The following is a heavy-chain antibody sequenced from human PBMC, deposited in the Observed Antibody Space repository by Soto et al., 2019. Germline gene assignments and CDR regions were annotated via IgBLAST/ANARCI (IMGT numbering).Heavy chain of an antibody. Sequence: QVQLQQWGAGLLKPSETLSLTCAVYGGSFSGYYWSWIRQPPGKGLEWIGEINHSGSTNYNPSLKSRVTISVDTSKNQFSLKLSSLTAADTAVYYCASGNDPLCSGGSCSHDYWGQGTLVTVSS. CDR1: GGSFSGYY. CDR3: ASGNDPLCSGGSCSHDY. V-gene: IGHV4-34*01. CDR2: INHSGST. J-gene: IGHJ4*02. D-gene: IGHD2-15*01.